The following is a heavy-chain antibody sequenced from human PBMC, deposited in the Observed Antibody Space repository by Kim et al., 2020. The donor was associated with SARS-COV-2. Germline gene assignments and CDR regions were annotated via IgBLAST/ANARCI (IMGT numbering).Heavy chain of an antibody. CDR3: ARGRSDT. Sequence: GGSLRLSCVASGFTFSSYSTTWVRQAPGKGLEWVAYMSQDGNRRNYLDSVKGRFTISRDNAKNSLYLQMNSLRAEDTAVYYCARGRSDTWGQGTLVTVSS. CDR2: MSQDGNRR. CDR1: GFTFSSYS. V-gene: IGHV3-7*04. J-gene: IGHJ4*02.